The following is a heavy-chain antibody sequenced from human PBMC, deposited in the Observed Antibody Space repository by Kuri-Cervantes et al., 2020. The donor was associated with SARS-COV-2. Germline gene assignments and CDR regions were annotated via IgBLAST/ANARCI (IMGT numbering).Heavy chain of an antibody. CDR3: ARVGGIWTADYGMDV. J-gene: IGHJ6*02. D-gene: IGHD2-21*01. CDR2: IYYSGST. Sequence: GSLRLSCTVSGGSISSSSYYWGWIRQPPGKGLEWIGSIYYSGSTYYNPSLKSRVTISVDTSENQFSLKLSSVTAADTAVYYCARVGGIWTADYGMDVWGQGTTVTVSS. V-gene: IGHV4-39*07. CDR1: GGSISSSSYY.